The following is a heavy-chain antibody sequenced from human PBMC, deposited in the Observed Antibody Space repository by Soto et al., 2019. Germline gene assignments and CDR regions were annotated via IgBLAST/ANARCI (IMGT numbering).Heavy chain of an antibody. CDR1: LYTFTGYY. Sequence: VKFSFXSSLYTFTGYYIRWVRHSPGQGLEWMGLINPNSGGTNYAQKFQGRVTITRDTSISTAYMELSRLRSDETAVYYCARDGKGGSGSYYGYYYGIDVWGQGPTVNVS. V-gene: IGHV1-2*02. CDR3: ARDGKGGSGSYYGYYYGIDV. CDR2: INPNSGGT. J-gene: IGHJ6*02. D-gene: IGHD3-10*01.